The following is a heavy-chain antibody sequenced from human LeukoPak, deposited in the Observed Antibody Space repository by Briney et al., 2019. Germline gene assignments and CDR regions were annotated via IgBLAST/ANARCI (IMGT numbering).Heavy chain of an antibody. V-gene: IGHV4-39*01. CDR1: GDSISSSPYF. J-gene: IGHJ3*02. CDR2: INYSGNT. Sequence: SETLSLTCIVSGDSISSSPYFCGWLRQPPGKGLEWIGSINYSGNTYFNPSLQSRVAISVDTSKNQFSLKLSSLTAADTAVYSCARPSGRNWNAFDIWGQGTMVTVSS. D-gene: IGHD1-14*01. CDR3: ARPSGRNWNAFDI.